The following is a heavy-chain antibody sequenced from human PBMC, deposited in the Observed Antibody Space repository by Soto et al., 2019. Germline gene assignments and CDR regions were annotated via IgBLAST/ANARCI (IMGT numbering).Heavy chain of an antibody. CDR1: GFTFNNYA. Sequence: EVQLLESGGGLVQPGGSLRLSCAASGFTFNNYAMTWVRQAPGKGLEWVSAISGGGDTTYYAASVQGRFTVSRDGSQNTLYLQMSSLRAEDTALYYCAKGRGGSGSLTPRVDFWGQGTLVTVSS. CDR2: ISGGGDTT. D-gene: IGHD3-10*01. V-gene: IGHV3-23*01. CDR3: AKGRGGSGSLTPRVDF. J-gene: IGHJ4*02.